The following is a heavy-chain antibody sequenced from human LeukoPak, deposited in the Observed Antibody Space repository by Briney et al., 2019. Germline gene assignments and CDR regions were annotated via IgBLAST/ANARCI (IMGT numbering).Heavy chain of an antibody. CDR3: APAPITMVRGVITSDAFDI. V-gene: IGHV1-69*05. CDR1: GGTFSSYA. D-gene: IGHD3-10*01. J-gene: IGHJ3*02. Sequence: ASVKVSCKASGGTFSSYAISWVRQAPGQGLEWMGRISPIFGTANYAQKFQGRVTITTYESTSTAYMALSSLRSEDTAVYYCAPAPITMVRGVITSDAFDIWGQGTMVTVSS. CDR2: ISPIFGTA.